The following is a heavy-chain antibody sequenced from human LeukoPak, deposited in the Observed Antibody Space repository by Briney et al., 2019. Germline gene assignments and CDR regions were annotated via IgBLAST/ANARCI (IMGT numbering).Heavy chain of an antibody. J-gene: IGHJ3*02. CDR3: ATGIVGATPAFGI. CDR1: GYTFTSYG. CDR2: FDPEDGET. V-gene: IGHV1-24*01. Sequence: ASVKVSCKASGYTFTSYGISWVRQAPGKGLEWMGGFDPEDGETIYAQKFQGRVTMTEDTSTDTAYMELSSLRSEDTAVYYCATGIVGATPAFGIWGQGTMVTVSS. D-gene: IGHD1-26*01.